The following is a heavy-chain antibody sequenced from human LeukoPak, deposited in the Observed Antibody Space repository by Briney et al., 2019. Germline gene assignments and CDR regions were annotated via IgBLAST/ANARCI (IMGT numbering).Heavy chain of an antibody. CDR3: ARYDFWSGYSRLIDY. J-gene: IGHJ4*02. CDR1: GFTVSSNY. Sequence: GGSLRLSCAASGFTVSSNYMSWVRQAPGKGLEWVSVIYSGGSTYYADSVKGRFTISRDNSKNTLYLQMNSLRAEDTAVYYCARYDFWSGYSRLIDYWGQGTLVTVSS. D-gene: IGHD3-3*01. CDR2: IYSGGST. V-gene: IGHV3-53*01.